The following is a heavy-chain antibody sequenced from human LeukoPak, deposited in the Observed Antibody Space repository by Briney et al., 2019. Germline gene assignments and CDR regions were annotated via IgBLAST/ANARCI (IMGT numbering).Heavy chain of an antibody. V-gene: IGHV1-69*04. D-gene: IGHD5-24*01. CDR2: IIPIFGIA. Sequence: ASVKVSCKASGGTFISYAISWVRQAPGQGLEWMGRIIPIFGIANYAQKFQGRVTITADKSTSTAYMELSSLRSEDTAVYYCARAEGYNERGDDYYGMDVWGQGTTVTVSS. CDR1: GGTFISYA. CDR3: ARAEGYNERGDDYYGMDV. J-gene: IGHJ6*02.